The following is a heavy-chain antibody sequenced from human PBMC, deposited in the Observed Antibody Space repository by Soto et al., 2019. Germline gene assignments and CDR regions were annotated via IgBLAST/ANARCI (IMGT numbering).Heavy chain of an antibody. V-gene: IGHV4-59*08. CDR2: IYRSGST. CDR1: GDSVSSYY. CDR3: ARHVHSSSWGVDV. J-gene: IGHJ6*02. D-gene: IGHD6-13*01. Sequence: SETLSLTCTVSGDSVSSYYWSWIRQPPGKGLEWIGYIYRSGSTNDNPSLKSRVTISLDTSKNQLSLRLSSVTAADTALYYCARHVHSSSWGVDVWGQGTTVTVSS.